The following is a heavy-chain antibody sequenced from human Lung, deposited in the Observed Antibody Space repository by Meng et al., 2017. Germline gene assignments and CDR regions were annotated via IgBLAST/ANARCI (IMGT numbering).Heavy chain of an antibody. CDR1: GGSFSDYY. J-gene: IGHJ4*02. CDR3: ARGPTTMAHDFDY. Sequence: QVQLKQWGGGLLKPSETLSRTCVVSGGSFSDYYWSWIRQPPGKGLEWIGEINHSGSTNYNPSLESRATISVDTSQNNLSLKLSSVTAADSAVYYCARGPTTMAHDFDYWGQGTLVTVSS. V-gene: IGHV4-34*01. CDR2: INHSGST. D-gene: IGHD4-11*01.